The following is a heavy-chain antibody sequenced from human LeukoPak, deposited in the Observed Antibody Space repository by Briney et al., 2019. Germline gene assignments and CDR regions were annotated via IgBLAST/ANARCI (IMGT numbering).Heavy chain of an antibody. J-gene: IGHJ5*02. CDR1: GGSISSLY. CDR2: IYYIGST. D-gene: IGHD6-6*01. Sequence: SETLSLTCTVSGGSISSLYWSWIRQPPGKGLEWIGYIYYIGSTNYNPSLKSRVTISIDTSKNQFSLRLSSVTAADTAVYYCATRRDSSSSGWFDPWGQGTLVTVSS. CDR3: ATRRDSSSSGWFDP. V-gene: IGHV4-59*08.